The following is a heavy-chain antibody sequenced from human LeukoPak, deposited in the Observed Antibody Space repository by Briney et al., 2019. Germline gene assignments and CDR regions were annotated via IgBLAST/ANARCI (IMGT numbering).Heavy chain of an antibody. CDR1: GFTVSSNY. Sequence: GGSLRLSCAASGFTVSSNYMSWVRQAPGKGLEWVSVIYSGGSTYYADSVKGRFTISRDNSKNTLYLQMNSLRAVDTAVYYCARCGSSWYFDYWGQGTLVTVSS. J-gene: IGHJ4*02. CDR3: ARCGSSWYFDY. CDR2: IYSGGST. D-gene: IGHD6-13*01. V-gene: IGHV3-66*01.